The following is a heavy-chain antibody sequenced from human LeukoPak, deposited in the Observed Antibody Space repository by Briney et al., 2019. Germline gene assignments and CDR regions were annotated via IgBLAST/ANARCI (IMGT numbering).Heavy chain of an antibody. CDR2: ISAYNGNT. J-gene: IGHJ5*02. D-gene: IGHD5-24*01. CDR3: ARGSVEMDWFDP. Sequence: ASVKVSCKASGYTFTSYGISWVRQAPGQGLEWMGWISAYNGNTNYAQKFQGRVTITTDESTSTAYMELSSLRSEDTAVYYCARGSVEMDWFDPWGQGTLVTVSS. CDR1: GYTFTSYG. V-gene: IGHV1-18*01.